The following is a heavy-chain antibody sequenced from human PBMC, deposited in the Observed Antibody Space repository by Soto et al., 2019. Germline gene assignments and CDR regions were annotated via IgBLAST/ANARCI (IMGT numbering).Heavy chain of an antibody. Sequence: SETLSLTCAVYGGSFSGYSWTWIRQPPGKGLEWIGDINHSGSTNYNSSLKSRVTISVDTSKNQFSLNLSSVAAADTAVYYCARWSYYYYYYYGMDVWGQGTTVTVSS. CDR1: GGSFSGYS. CDR3: ARWSYYYYYYYGMDV. D-gene: IGHD1-26*01. V-gene: IGHV4-34*01. J-gene: IGHJ6*02. CDR2: INHSGST.